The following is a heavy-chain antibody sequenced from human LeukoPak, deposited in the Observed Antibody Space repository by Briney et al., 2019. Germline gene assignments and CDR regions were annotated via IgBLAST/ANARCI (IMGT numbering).Heavy chain of an antibody. D-gene: IGHD3-10*01. Sequence: GRSLRLSCAASGFTFDDYAMHWVRQAPGKGLEWVSGISWNSGSIGYADSVKGRFTISRDNAKNSLYLQMNSLRAEVTALYYCAKDMARSVWFGELLRGDAFDIWGQGTMVTVSS. CDR1: GFTFDDYA. V-gene: IGHV3-9*01. CDR2: ISWNSGSI. CDR3: AKDMARSVWFGELLRGDAFDI. J-gene: IGHJ3*02.